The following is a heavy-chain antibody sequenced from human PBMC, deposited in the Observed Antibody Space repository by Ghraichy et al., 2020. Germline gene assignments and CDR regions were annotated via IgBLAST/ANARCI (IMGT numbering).Heavy chain of an antibody. V-gene: IGHV2-5*02. CDR2: IYWDDDK. Sequence: SGPTLVKPTQTLTLTCTFSGFSFSSSQVGVGWIRQPPGKAPEWLALIYWDDDKFYNPSLSDRLTIIKDTSKNQVVIIMTNMDPVDTATYYCAKRPSGRKSGCTFAYFDYWGLGTVVTVSP. D-gene: IGHD6-19*01. CDR1: GFSFSSSQVG. J-gene: IGHJ4*02. CDR3: AKRPSGRKSGCTFAYFDY.